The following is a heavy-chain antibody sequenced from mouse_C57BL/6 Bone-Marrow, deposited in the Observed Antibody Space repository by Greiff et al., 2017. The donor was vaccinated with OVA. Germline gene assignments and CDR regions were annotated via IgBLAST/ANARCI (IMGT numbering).Heavy chain of an antibody. D-gene: IGHD2-3*01. V-gene: IGHV1-69*01. CDR2: IDPSDSYT. CDR3: AGGYYAWFAY. CDR1: GYTFTSYW. J-gene: IGHJ3*01. Sequence: QVQLQQSGPELVKPGDSVKISCKASGYTFTSYWMHWVKQRPGQGLEWIGEIDPSDSYTNYNQKFKGKSTLTVDKSSSTAYMQLSSLTSEDSAVYYCAGGYYAWFAYWGQGTLVTVSA.